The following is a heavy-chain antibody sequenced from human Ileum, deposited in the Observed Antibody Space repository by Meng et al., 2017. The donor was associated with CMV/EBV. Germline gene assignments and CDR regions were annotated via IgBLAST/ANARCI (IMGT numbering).Heavy chain of an antibody. V-gene: IGHV1-46*01. CDR2: MRPTTGAT. Sequence: ASVKVSCKASGGTFSSYAISWVRQAPGQGLEWMGIMRPTTGATSYVEKFRGRVTMSRDTSTSTVYMELSSLTSEDTAVYYCAREPPEHYFFDYWGQGALVTVSS. CDR3: AREPPEHYFFDY. J-gene: IGHJ4*02. CDR1: GGTFSSYA.